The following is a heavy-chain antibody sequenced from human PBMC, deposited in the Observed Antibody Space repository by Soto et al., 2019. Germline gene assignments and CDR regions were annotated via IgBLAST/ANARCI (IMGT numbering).Heavy chain of an antibody. Sequence: EVQLLESGGGLVQPGGSLRLSCAASGFTFSSYAMSWVRQAPGKGLEWVSAISGSGGSTYYADSVKGRFTISRDNSKNTLYLQMNSLRAEDTAVYYCAKSLPVGYCSSTSCYRGYYYYYYGMDVWGQGTTVTVSS. J-gene: IGHJ6*02. D-gene: IGHD2-2*02. V-gene: IGHV3-23*01. CDR2: ISGSGGST. CDR1: GFTFSSYA. CDR3: AKSLPVGYCSSTSCYRGYYYYYYGMDV.